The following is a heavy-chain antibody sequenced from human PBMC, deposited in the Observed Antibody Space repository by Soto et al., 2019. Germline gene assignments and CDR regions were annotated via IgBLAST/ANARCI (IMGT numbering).Heavy chain of an antibody. CDR3: ARDYYYDSSGYWGDYYYYGMDV. D-gene: IGHD3-22*01. V-gene: IGHV4-61*08. CDR1: GGSISSGGYY. J-gene: IGHJ6*02. Sequence: SETLSLTCAVSGGSISSGGYYWSWIRQPPGKGLEWIGYIYYSGSTNYNPSLKSRVTISVDTSKNQFSLKLSSVTAADTAVYYCARDYYYDSSGYWGDYYYYGMDVWGQGTTVTVSS. CDR2: IYYSGST.